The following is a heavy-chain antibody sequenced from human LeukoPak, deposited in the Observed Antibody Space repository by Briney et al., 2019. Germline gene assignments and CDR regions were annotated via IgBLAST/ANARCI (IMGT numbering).Heavy chain of an antibody. Sequence: GSLRLSCAASGFNVSSNYMNWVRQAPGKGLEWVSGISDSGGGTYYADSVKGRFTISRDNSKNTLYLQMNSLRAEDTAVYYCAKGGAVSSKSITLIRGTRKYYYYMDVWGKGTTVTISS. V-gene: IGHV3-23*01. CDR2: ISDSGGGT. CDR3: AKGGAVSSKSITLIRGTRKYYYYMDV. CDR1: GFNVSSNY. D-gene: IGHD3-10*01. J-gene: IGHJ6*03.